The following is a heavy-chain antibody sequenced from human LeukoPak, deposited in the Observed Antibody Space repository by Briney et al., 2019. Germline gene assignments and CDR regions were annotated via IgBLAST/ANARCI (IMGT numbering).Heavy chain of an antibody. V-gene: IGHV3-74*03. D-gene: IGHD4/OR15-4a*01. J-gene: IGHJ5*02. Sequence: GGSLRLSCAAYGFTFSRYWMHWVRQAPGKGLVWVARVNSDGFSTTYADSVKGRFTISRDNTKSTLYLQMNRLRAEDTAVYYCTRDYGAWGQGPLVTV. CDR2: VNSDGFST. CDR3: TRDYGA. CDR1: GFTFSRYW.